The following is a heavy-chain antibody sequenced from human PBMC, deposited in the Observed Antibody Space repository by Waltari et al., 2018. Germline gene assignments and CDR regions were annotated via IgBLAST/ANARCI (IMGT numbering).Heavy chain of an antibody. CDR3: ARGTGYSSQYFDY. V-gene: IGHV4-38-2*01. J-gene: IGHJ4*02. D-gene: IGHD6-19*01. CDR1: GGSISGGYD. CDR2: IYGSDGST. Sequence: QVQLQESGPGLVKPSETLSLTCAVSGGSISGGYDWSWIRQPPGKGLEWIGYIYGSDGSTNYNPSLKNRVTISKDTAKNQFSLKLSSVTAADTAVYYCARGTGYSSQYFDYWGQGVLVTASS.